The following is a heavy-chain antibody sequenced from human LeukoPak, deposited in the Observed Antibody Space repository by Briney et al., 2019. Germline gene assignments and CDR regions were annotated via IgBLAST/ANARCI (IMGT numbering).Heavy chain of an antibody. CDR2: ISVSSANT. V-gene: IGHV3-23*01. J-gene: IGHJ4*02. CDR3: AKVATTWTIDY. Sequence: PGGSLRLSCAASGFTLSSYAMDWVRQAPGKGLEWVSRISVSSANTYYIDSVKGRFTVSRDNSKNTLYLQMNSLRAEDTAEYYCAKVATTWTIDYWGQGTLVTVSS. D-gene: IGHD3/OR15-3a*01. CDR1: GFTLSSYA.